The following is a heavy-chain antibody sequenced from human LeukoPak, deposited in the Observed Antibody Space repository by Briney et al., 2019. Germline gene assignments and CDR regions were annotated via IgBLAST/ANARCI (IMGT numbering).Heavy chain of an antibody. CDR1: GYSISSGYY. Sequence: SETLSLTCAVSGYSISSGYYWGWIQQPPGKGLEWIGSIYHSGSTYYNPSLKSRVTISVDTSKNQFSLKLSSVTAADTAVYYCARANPGIAAAGSYYFDYWGQGTLVTVSS. J-gene: IGHJ4*02. D-gene: IGHD6-13*01. CDR3: ARANPGIAAAGSYYFDY. V-gene: IGHV4-38-2*01. CDR2: IYHSGST.